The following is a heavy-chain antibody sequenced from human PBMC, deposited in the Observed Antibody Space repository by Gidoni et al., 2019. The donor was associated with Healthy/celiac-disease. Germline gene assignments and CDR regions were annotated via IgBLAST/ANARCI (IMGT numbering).Heavy chain of an antibody. Sequence: EVQLVESGGGLVQPGGSLRLSCAASGFSVSSNYMSGVLQAPGKGLEWVSFIYSGGITYYADSVKRTFTISRDNSKNTLSLQMNSLRAEDTAVYYCAREYYDFWSPRGGMDVWYQGTTVTVSS. CDR2: IYSGGIT. CDR3: AREYYDFWSPRGGMDV. D-gene: IGHD3-3*01. CDR1: GFSVSSNY. J-gene: IGHJ6*02. V-gene: IGHV3-66*01.